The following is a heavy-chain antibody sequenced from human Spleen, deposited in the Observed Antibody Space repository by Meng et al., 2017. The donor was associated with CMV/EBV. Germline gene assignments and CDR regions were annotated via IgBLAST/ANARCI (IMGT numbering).Heavy chain of an antibody. V-gene: IGHV3-23*01. D-gene: IGHD2-15*01. J-gene: IGHJ4*02. CDR2: ISGSGGST. CDR3: AREGVAFDY. Sequence: GESLKISCAASGFTFSSYAMSWVRQAPGKGLEWVSAISGSGGSTYYADSVKGRFTISRDNSKNTLYLQMNSLRAEDTAVYYCAREGVAFDYWGQGTLVTVSS. CDR1: GFTFSSYA.